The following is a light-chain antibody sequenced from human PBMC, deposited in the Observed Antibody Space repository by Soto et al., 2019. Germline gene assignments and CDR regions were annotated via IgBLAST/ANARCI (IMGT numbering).Light chain of an antibody. Sequence: QSVLTQPPSASGTPGQRVTISCSGSSSNIGSNTVNRYQQLPGTAPKLLIYSNNQRPSGVPDRFSGSKSGTSDSLAISGLQSEDEADYYCAAWDDSLNGVVFGGGTKVTVL. CDR1: SSNIGSNT. CDR3: AAWDDSLNGVV. V-gene: IGLV1-44*01. CDR2: SNN. J-gene: IGLJ2*01.